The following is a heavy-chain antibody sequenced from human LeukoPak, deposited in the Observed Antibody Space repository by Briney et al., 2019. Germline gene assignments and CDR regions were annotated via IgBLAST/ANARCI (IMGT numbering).Heavy chain of an antibody. J-gene: IGHJ5*02. D-gene: IGHD5-18*01. CDR2: VSAYNGNT. V-gene: IGHV1-18*04. CDR1: GYTFTSYY. Sequence: GASVKVSCKASGYTFTSYYMHWVRQAPGQGLEWMGWVSAYNGNTNYAQKLQGRVTMTTDTSTSTAYMELRSLRSDDTAVYYCARTAMVINWFDPWGQGTLVTVSS. CDR3: ARTAMVINWFDP.